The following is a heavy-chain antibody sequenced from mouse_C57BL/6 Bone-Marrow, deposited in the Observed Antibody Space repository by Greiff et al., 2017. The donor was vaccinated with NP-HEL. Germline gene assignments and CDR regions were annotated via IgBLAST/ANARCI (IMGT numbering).Heavy chain of an antibody. V-gene: IGHV7-3*01. D-gene: IGHD2-4*01. J-gene: IGHJ4*01. CDR3: ARSIYYDYADDPFYGMDY. Sequence: EVKLVESGGGLVQPGGSLSLSCAASGFTFTDYYMSWVRQPPGQALEWVGFIRNKANGYTIEYSASVKGRFTISRVNSQSILYLQMKSLRAEDRATYYCARSIYYDYADDPFYGMDYWGQGTSVTVSS. CDR2: IRNKANGYTI. CDR1: GFTFTDYY.